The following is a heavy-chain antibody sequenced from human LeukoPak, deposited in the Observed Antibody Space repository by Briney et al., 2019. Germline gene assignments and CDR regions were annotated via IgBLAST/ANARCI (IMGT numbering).Heavy chain of an antibody. CDR2: INHSGST. Sequence: SETLSLTCAVYGGSFSGYYWSWIRQPPGKGLEWIGEINHSGSTNYNPSLKSRVTISVDTSKNQFSLKLSSVTAADTAVYYCARTWGGSGHYASPFDYWGQGTLVTVSS. J-gene: IGHJ4*02. D-gene: IGHD3-22*01. CDR3: ARTWGGSGHYASPFDY. CDR1: GGSFSGYY. V-gene: IGHV4-34*01.